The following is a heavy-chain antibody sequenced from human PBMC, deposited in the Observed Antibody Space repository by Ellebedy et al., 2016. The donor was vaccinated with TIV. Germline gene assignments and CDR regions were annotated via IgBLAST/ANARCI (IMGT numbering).Heavy chain of an antibody. Sequence: GESLKISXAASGFTFSSYAMSWVRQAPGKGLEWVSAISGSGGSTYYADSVKGRFTISRDNSKNTLYLQMNSLRAEDTAVYYCAKDKRDDILTGYYNVWGQGTLVTVSS. CDR3: AKDKRDDILTGYYNV. CDR1: GFTFSSYA. J-gene: IGHJ4*02. D-gene: IGHD3-9*01. V-gene: IGHV3-23*01. CDR2: ISGSGGST.